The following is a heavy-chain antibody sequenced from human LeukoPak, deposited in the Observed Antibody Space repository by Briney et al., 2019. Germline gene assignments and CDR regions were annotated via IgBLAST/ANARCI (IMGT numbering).Heavy chain of an antibody. J-gene: IGHJ6*03. CDR1: GFTFSSYA. CDR3: AKDRESGSYYYYYYMDV. Sequence: PGGSLRLSCAASGFTFSSYAMSWVRQAPGKGLEWVSAISGSGGSTYYADSVKGRFTISRDNSKNTLYLQMNSLRAEDTAVYYCAKDRESGSYYYYYYMDVWGKGTTVTVSS. CDR2: ISGSGGST. V-gene: IGHV3-23*01. D-gene: IGHD1-26*01.